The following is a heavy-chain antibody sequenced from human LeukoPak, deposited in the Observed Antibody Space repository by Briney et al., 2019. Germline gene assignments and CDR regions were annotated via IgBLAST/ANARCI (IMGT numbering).Heavy chain of an antibody. Sequence: GGSLRLSCAASGLTFSDVWMSWVRQAPGKGLEWVGRIKSKTDGETTDSAAPVKGRFTISRDNSKNTLYLQMNSLRAEDTAVYYCAKTRRGYYDFDYWGQGTLVTVSS. CDR1: GLTFSDVW. CDR3: AKTRRGYYDFDY. CDR2: IKSKTDGETT. D-gene: IGHD3-22*01. J-gene: IGHJ4*02. V-gene: IGHV3-15*01.